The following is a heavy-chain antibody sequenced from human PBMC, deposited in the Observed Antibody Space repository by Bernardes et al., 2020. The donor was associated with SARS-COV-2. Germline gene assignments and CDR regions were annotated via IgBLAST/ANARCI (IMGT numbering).Heavy chain of an antibody. J-gene: IGHJ4*02. CDR1: GFTFSNYI. CDR2: ISCIGGIT. V-gene: IGHV3-23*01. D-gene: IGHD6-13*01. CDR3: AKDAYTRTPGL. Sequence: GGSLRLSCAVSGFTFSNYIMSWVRQAPGKGLEWVSAISCIGGITSYADSVKGRFTISRDRYKNTLYLQMNSLRAEDTAVYYCAKDAYTRTPGLWGQGTLVTVSS.